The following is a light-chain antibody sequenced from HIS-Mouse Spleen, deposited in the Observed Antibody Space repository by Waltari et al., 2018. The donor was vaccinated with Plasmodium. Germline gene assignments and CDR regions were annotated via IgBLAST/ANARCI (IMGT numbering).Light chain of an antibody. CDR2: EGS. CDR3: CSYAGSSTWV. J-gene: IGLJ3*02. CDR1: SSDVGRYNL. V-gene: IGLV2-23*01. Sequence: QSALTQPASVSGSPRQSITIPCTGTSSDVGRYNLVSWYQQHPGKAPKLMIYEGSKRPSGVSNRFSGSKSGNTASLTIAGLQAEDEADYYCCSYAGSSTWVFGGGTKLTVL.